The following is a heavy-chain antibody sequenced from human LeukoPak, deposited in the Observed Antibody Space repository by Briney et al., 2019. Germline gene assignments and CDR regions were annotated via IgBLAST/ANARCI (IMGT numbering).Heavy chain of an antibody. CDR3: ARDDSGRYDPPLEY. D-gene: IGHD6-19*01. CDR2: VYPSGNT. J-gene: IGHJ4*02. Sequence: SENVSLTCTVSGGSISSYYWNWIRQPAGKGLEWIGRVYPSGNTNYNPSVKSRVTISVDRSKQQLSLKLTSVTAADTAVYYCARDDSGRYDPPLEYWGQGTLVTVSS. V-gene: IGHV4-4*07. CDR1: GGSISSYY.